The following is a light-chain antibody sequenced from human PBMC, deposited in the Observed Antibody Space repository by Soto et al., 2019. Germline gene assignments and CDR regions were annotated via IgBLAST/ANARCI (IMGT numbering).Light chain of an antibody. Sequence: DIQMTQSPSSVSASVGDRVTITCRASQGISSWLAWYQQKPEKAPKLVIYDASSLQSGVPSRFSGSGSGTDFTLTISSLQPEDFAVYYCQQSSDWPLTFGGGTKGDIK. CDR3: QQSSDWPLT. CDR2: DAS. V-gene: IGKV1-12*01. J-gene: IGKJ4*01. CDR1: QGISSW.